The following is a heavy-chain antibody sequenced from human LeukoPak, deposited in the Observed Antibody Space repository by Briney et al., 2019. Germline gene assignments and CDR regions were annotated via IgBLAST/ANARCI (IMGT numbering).Heavy chain of an antibody. CDR1: GFTVNNAW. Sequence: PGGSLRLSCAASGFTVNNAWMSWVRQAPGKGLEWVANIKEDGSQQYYADSVKGRFTISRDNSKNTLYLQMNSLRAEDTAVYYCAKAIGLSSSWYYPSRWSPGDDAFDIWGQGTMVTVSS. CDR2: IKEDGSQQ. V-gene: IGHV3-7*01. J-gene: IGHJ3*02. D-gene: IGHD6-13*01. CDR3: AKAIGLSSSWYYPSRWSPGDDAFDI.